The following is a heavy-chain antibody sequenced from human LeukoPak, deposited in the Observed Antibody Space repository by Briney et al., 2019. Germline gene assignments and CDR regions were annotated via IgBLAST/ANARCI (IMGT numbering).Heavy chain of an antibody. CDR1: GFTFSSYS. CDR2: ISSSSSTI. V-gene: IGHV3-48*01. D-gene: IGHD4-17*01. Sequence: QSGGSLRLSCAASGFTFSSYSMNWVRQAPGKGLEWVSYISSSSSTIYYADSVKGRFTISRDNAKNSLYLQMNSLRAEDTAVYYCARERDYGENYYYYCMDVWGKGTTVTVSS. CDR3: ARERDYGENYYYYCMDV. J-gene: IGHJ6*03.